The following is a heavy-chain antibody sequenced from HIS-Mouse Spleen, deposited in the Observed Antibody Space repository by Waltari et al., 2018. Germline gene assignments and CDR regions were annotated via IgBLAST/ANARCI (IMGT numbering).Heavy chain of an antibody. CDR1: GGSISSSSYY. V-gene: IGHV4-39*01. CDR3: ARKRTASGWFDP. J-gene: IGHJ5*02. CDR2: IYYGGST. D-gene: IGHD2-21*02. Sequence: QLQLQESGPGLVKPSETLSLTCTVSGGSISSSSYYWGWIRQPPGKGLEWIGSIYYGGSTYYMPSLKIRATISVDTSKNQFSLKLSSVTAADTAVYYCARKRTASGWFDPWGQGTLVTVSS.